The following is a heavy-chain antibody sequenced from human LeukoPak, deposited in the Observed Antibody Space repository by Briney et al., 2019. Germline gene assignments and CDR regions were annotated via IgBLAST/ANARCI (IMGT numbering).Heavy chain of an antibody. CDR1: GGSFSGYY. V-gene: IGHV4-34*01. D-gene: IGHD1-1*01. CDR2: INHSGST. Sequence: SETLSLSCAVYGGSFSGYYWSWIRQPPGKGLEWIGEINHSGSTNYNPSLKGRVTISVDTSKNQFSLKLSSVTAADTAVYYCARVPRPQGYYYMDVWGKGTTVTVSS. J-gene: IGHJ6*03. CDR3: ARVPRPQGYYYMDV.